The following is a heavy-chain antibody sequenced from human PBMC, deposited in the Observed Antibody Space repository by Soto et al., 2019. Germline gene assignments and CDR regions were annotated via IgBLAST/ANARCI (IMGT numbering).Heavy chain of an antibody. D-gene: IGHD3-22*01. Sequence: PSETLSLTCAVSGGSVSSSSFFWFWIRQPPGKGLEWIGSLCCSGSTYYNPSLKSRVTISVDTSKNQFSLKLNSVTAADTAIYFCARNYYDGSGLFYWGQGTLVTVSS. V-gene: IGHV4-39*01. CDR3: ARNYYDGSGLFY. J-gene: IGHJ4*02. CDR1: GGSVSSSSFF. CDR2: LCCSGST.